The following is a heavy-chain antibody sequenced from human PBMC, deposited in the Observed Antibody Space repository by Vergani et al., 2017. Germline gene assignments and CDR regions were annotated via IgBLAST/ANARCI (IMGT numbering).Heavy chain of an antibody. CDR3: ARVDYASLAVYPY. V-gene: IGHV1-46*03. CDR2: INPSGGHT. J-gene: IGHJ4*01. CDR1: GYTFSNYY. Sequence: QVQVVQSGAEVKKSGASVKVSCKTSGYTFSNYYMHWVRQAPGQGLEWMGIINPSGGHTNYAQKLQGRVTMTRDTSTSTVYMELSSLRSEDTAIYYFARVDYASLAVYPYWVQGTLATV. D-gene: IGHD3-9*01.